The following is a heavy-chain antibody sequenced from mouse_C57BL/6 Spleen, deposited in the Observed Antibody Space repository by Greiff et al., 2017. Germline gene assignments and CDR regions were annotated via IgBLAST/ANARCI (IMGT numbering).Heavy chain of an antibody. CDR1: GFTFSSYA. Sequence: QLVESGGGLVKPGGSLKLSCAASGFTFSSYAMSWVRQTPEKRLEWVATISDGGSYTYYPDNVKGRFTISRDNAKNNLYLQMSHLKSEDTAMYYCARDRVEGYFDVWGTGTTVTVSS. D-gene: IGHD1-1*01. CDR3: ARDRVEGYFDV. V-gene: IGHV5-4*01. CDR2: ISDGGSYT. J-gene: IGHJ1*03.